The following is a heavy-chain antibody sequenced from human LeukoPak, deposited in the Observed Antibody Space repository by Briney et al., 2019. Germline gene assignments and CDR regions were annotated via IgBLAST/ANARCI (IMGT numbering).Heavy chain of an antibody. Sequence: GGSLRPSCAASGFTFSSYGVSWVRQAPGKGLEWVSAISGSGGSTYYADSVKGRFTISRDNSKNTLYLQMNSLRAEDTAVYYCAKDTGGDYIFDHWGQGTLVTVSS. D-gene: IGHD4-17*01. CDR1: GFTFSSYG. CDR2: ISGSGGST. CDR3: AKDTGGDYIFDH. V-gene: IGHV3-23*01. J-gene: IGHJ4*02.